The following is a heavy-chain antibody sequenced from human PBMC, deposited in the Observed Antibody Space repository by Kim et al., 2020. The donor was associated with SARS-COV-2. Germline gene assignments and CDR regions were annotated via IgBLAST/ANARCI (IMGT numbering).Heavy chain of an antibody. J-gene: IGHJ6*02. CDR3: ARGYHYGMDV. CDR2: VSSDGSTT. Sequence: GGSLRLSCAASGFTLSNYWIHWVRQVPGKGLVWVSCVSSDGSTTRYAEAVKGRFTISGDNAKNTLHLQMNSLRVEDTAVYYCARGYHYGMDVWGQGTTV. V-gene: IGHV3-74*01. D-gene: IGHD2-2*01. CDR1: GFTLSNYW.